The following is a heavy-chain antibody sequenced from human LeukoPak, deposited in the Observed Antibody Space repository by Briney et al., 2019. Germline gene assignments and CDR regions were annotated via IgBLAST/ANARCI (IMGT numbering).Heavy chain of an antibody. V-gene: IGHV4-4*09. D-gene: IGHD4-11*01. CDR3: ARATVAPISFDP. CDR1: GGSISSYY. Sequence: PSETLSLTCTVSGGSISSYYWSWIRQPPGKGLEWIGYIYTSGSTNYSPSLKSRVTISVDTSKNQFSLKLSSVTAADTAVYYCARATVAPISFDPWGQGTLVTVSS. J-gene: IGHJ5*02. CDR2: IYTSGST.